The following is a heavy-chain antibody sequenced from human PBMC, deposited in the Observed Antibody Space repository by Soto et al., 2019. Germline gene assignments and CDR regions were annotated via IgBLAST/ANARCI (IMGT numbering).Heavy chain of an antibody. CDR3: ARARFTIFGVVIIPHYYYYGMDV. J-gene: IGHJ6*02. CDR1: GGTFSSYA. Sequence: QVQLVQSGAEVKKPGSSVKVSCKASGGTFSSYAISWVRQAPGQGLEWMGGSIPIFGTANYAQKFQGRVTITADESTSTAYMELSSLRSEDTAVYYCARARFTIFGVVIIPHYYYYGMDVWGQGTTVTVSS. V-gene: IGHV1-69*01. D-gene: IGHD3-3*01. CDR2: SIPIFGTA.